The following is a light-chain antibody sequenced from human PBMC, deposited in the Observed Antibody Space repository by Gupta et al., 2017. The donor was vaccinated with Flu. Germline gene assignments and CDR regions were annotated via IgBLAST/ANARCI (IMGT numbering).Light chain of an antibody. CDR3: QQYGSSPGT. CDR2: GAF. J-gene: IGKJ2*02. CDR1: QSVSNVY. Sequence: EIVLTQSPGTLSLTPGERAALSCRASQSVSNVYLAWYQQKPGQAPRLLIYGAFNRATGVPDRFSGSGSGTDFTLTISRLEPEDFAVYYCQQYGSSPGTFGQGTKVEMK. V-gene: IGKV3-20*01.